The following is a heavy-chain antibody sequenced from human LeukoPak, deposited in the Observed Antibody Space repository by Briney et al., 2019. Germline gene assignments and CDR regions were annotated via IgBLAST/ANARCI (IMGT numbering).Heavy chain of an antibody. CDR2: INPGRGDT. V-gene: IGHV1-2*02. Sequence: ASVKVSCKASGYTFTGYYMHWVRQAPGQGLEWMGWINPGRGDTNYAQKFQGRVSLTRDTSISTAYMELSRLTSDDTAVYYCARDHNWGPDYWGQGTLVSVSS. CDR1: GYTFTGYY. J-gene: IGHJ4*02. CDR3: ARDHNWGPDY. D-gene: IGHD7-27*01.